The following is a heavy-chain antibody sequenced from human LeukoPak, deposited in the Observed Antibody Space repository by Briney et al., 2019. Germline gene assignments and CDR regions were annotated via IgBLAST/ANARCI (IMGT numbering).Heavy chain of an antibody. CDR3: AKGSSASRPYYFDY. CDR2: ITDSGGDT. V-gene: IGHV3-23*01. D-gene: IGHD2-2*01. Sequence: SGGSLRLSCTASGFTFSNYAMSWVRQAPGTGLEWFSAITDSGGDTYYSDSVKGRFIISRDNSKNSLYLHMNSLRAEDTAVYHCAKGSSASRPYYFDYWGQGTLVTVSS. J-gene: IGHJ4*02. CDR1: GFTFSNYA.